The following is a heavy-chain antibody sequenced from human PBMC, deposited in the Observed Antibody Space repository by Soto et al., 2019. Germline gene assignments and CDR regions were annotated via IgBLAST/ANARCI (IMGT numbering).Heavy chain of an antibody. CDR3: ASALLDYGDYYFDS. V-gene: IGHV4-4*07. J-gene: IGHJ4*02. Sequence: PSETPSLTCTVSGGSISGYYWIWIRQPAGKGLEWIGRIYISGSTNYNPSLESRVTMSVDASKNQFSLELTSVTAADTAVYYCASALLDYGDYYFDSWGQGTLVTVSS. CDR2: IYISGST. D-gene: IGHD4-17*01. CDR1: GGSISGYY.